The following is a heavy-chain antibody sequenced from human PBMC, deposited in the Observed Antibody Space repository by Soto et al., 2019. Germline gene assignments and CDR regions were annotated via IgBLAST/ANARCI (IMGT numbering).Heavy chain of an antibody. V-gene: IGHV3-30*18. CDR2: ISYDGSNK. J-gene: IGHJ4*02. CDR1: GFTFSSYG. CDR3: AKAVGGDILTGYYDY. Sequence: GGSLRLSCAASGFTFSSYGMHWVRQAPGKGLEWVAVISYDGSNKYYADSVKGRFTISRDNSKNTLYLQMNSLRAEDTAVYYCAKAVGGDILTGYYDYWGQGTLVTVSS. D-gene: IGHD3-9*01.